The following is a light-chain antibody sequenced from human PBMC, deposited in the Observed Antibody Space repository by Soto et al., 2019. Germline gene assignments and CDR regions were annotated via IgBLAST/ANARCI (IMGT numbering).Light chain of an antibody. V-gene: IGKV3-15*01. CDR3: QQYYTWPRT. J-gene: IGKJ1*01. Sequence: EIVMTQSPGTLSVSPGEGATLSCRASQSVSTNLAWYQQKPDQAPRLLIYGVSTTATGMPARFSGSGSGTEFTLTISSLQSEDFAVYYCQQYYTWPRTFGQGTRVEIK. CDR1: QSVSTN. CDR2: GVS.